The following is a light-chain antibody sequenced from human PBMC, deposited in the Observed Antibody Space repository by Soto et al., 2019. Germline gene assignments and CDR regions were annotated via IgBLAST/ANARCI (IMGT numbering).Light chain of an antibody. J-gene: IGKJ5*01. CDR2: GAS. CDR1: QSVSSN. CDR3: QQYKTWPAIT. Sequence: EIVRTQSQATLSVSPGERATLSCTASQSVSSNLAWYQQKPGQAPRLLIYGASTRATGIPARFSGSGSGTEFTLTISSLQAEDFAVYYCQQYKTWPAITFGQGTRLEIK. V-gene: IGKV3D-15*01.